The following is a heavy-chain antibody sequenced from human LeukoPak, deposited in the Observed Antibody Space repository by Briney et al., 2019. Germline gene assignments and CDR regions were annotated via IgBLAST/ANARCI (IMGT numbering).Heavy chain of an antibody. CDR2: IYSGGST. J-gene: IGHJ6*02. V-gene: IGHV3-66*01. CDR3: ARERGYSYGPNYYYYYGMDV. CDR1: GFTVSSNY. D-gene: IGHD5-18*01. Sequence: GGSLRLSCAASGFTVSSNYMSWVRQAPGKGLEWVSVIYSGGSTYYADSVKGRFTISRDNSKNTLYLQMNSLRAEDTAVYYCARERGYSYGPNYYYYYGMDVWGQGTTVTVSS.